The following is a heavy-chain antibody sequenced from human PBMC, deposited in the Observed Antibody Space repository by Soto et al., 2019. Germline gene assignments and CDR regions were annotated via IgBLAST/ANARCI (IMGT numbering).Heavy chain of an antibody. V-gene: IGHV3-23*01. Sequence: DVKLLESGGGVVQPGGSLRLSFAAPGFAFNNYAMNWVRQAPGKGLEGVSHISGSGGSTDYADSVKGRFSISKDSYKNTLYLHMNSLRAEDTALYFCAKEGPYINSWSSAGYRQHWGLGTQVTVSS. J-gene: IGHJ1*01. CDR3: AKEGPYINSWSSAGYRQH. CDR2: ISGSGGST. D-gene: IGHD3-16*01. CDR1: GFAFNNYA.